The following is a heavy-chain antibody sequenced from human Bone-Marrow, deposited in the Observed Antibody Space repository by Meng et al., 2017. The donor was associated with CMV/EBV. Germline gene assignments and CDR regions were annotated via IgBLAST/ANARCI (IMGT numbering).Heavy chain of an antibody. D-gene: IGHD1-1*01. CDR1: GFTFSSYG. CDR3: AKVGLTGVQLYFDY. V-gene: IGHV3-33*06. Sequence: GESLKISCAASGFTFSSYGMHWVRQAPGKGLEWVAVIWYDGSNKYYADSVKGRFTISRDNSKNTLYLQMNSLRAEDTAVYYCAKVGLTGVQLYFDYWGQGTLFTVSS. CDR2: IWYDGSNK. J-gene: IGHJ4*02.